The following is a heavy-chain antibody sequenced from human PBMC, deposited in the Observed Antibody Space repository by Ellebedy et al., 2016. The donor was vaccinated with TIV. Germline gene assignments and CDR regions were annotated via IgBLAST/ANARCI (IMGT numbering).Heavy chain of an antibody. CDR3: ARVRVATAGLDY. J-gene: IGHJ4*02. D-gene: IGHD6-13*01. CDR2: IYNSGST. CDR1: GGSITSNS. Sequence: MPSETLSLTCTVSGGSITSNSWTWIRQPPGKGLESIGYIYNSGSTDYNPSLKSRVAISVDTSKNQFSLNLHSVTAADTAVYYCARVRVATAGLDYWGQGTLVTVSS. V-gene: IGHV4-59*01.